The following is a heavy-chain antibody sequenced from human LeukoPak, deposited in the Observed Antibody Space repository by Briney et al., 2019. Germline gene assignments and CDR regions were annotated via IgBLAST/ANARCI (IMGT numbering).Heavy chain of an antibody. V-gene: IGHV3-48*01. CDR2: ISSTSSTI. J-gene: IGHJ6*02. Sequence: GESLRLSCAASGFTFANYNFNWVRQAPGKGLEWVSYISSTSSTIYYADSMKGRFTISRDNAKNSLYLQMNSLRAEDTAVYYCARDPPHGMDVWGQGTRSPSP. CDR1: GFTFANYN. CDR3: ARDPPHGMDV.